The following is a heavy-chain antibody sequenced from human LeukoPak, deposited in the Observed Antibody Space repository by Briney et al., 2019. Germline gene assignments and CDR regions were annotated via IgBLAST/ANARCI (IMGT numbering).Heavy chain of an antibody. CDR1: GFTFSNYW. D-gene: IGHD3-10*01. CDR3: ARDHLLRGVDP. CDR2: INSDGINT. Sequence: PGGSLRLSCAASGFTFSNYWMHWVRQAPGKGLVWASRINSDGINTSYADSVKGRFTISRDNAKNTLNLQMNSLRAEDTAVYYCARDHLLRGVDPWGQGTLVTVSS. J-gene: IGHJ5*02. V-gene: IGHV3-74*01.